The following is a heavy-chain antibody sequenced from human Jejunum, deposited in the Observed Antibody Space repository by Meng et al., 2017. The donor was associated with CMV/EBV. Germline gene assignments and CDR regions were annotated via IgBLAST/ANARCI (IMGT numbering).Heavy chain of an antibody. V-gene: IGHV3-74*01. J-gene: IGHJ4*02. CDR3: VSGWNFDY. D-gene: IGHD6-19*01. Sequence: LSCAASGFTFSNYWMHWVRQAPGKGLVWVSRINSDGSTTTYAYADSVKGRFTISRDNVKNTLYLQMNSLRAEDTAVYYCVSGWNFDYWGQGTLVTVSS. CDR2: INSDGSTT. CDR1: GFTFSNYW.